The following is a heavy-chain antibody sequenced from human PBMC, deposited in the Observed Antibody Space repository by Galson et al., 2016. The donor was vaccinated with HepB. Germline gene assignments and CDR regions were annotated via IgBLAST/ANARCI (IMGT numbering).Heavy chain of an antibody. CDR2: IDWDDDK. CDR1: GFSLSTSGMR. CDR3: ARATNDRAGFDI. D-gene: IGHD1-1*01. V-gene: IGHV2-70*04. J-gene: IGHJ3*02. Sequence: PALVKPTQTLTLTCTFSGFSLSTSGMRVSWIRQPPGKALEWLACIDWDDDKFCSTSLKTRLTISKDTSKNQVVLTMTNMDPVDTATYYCARATNDRAGFDIWGQGTMVTVSS.